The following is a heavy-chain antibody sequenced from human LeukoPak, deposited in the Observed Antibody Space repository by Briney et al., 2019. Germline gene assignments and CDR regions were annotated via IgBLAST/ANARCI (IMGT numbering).Heavy chain of an antibody. CDR2: INTNTGNP. CDR1: GYTFTSYA. Sequence: ASVKVSCKASGYTFTSYAMNWVRQAPGQGLEWMGWINTNTGNPTYAQGFTGRFVFSLDTSVSTAYLQISSLKAEDTAVYYCARGVNFWFGYSSGWRDFDYWGQGTLVTLSS. J-gene: IGHJ4*02. CDR3: ARGVNFWFGYSSGWRDFDY. D-gene: IGHD6-19*01. V-gene: IGHV7-4-1*02.